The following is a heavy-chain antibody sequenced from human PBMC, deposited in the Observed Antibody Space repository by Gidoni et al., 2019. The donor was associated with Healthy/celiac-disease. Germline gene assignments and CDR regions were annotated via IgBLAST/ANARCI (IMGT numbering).Heavy chain of an antibody. D-gene: IGHD4-17*01. CDR1: GGTLSSYA. J-gene: IGHJ2*01. CDR2: IIPILGIA. Sequence: QVQRVQSGAEGKKPGSSVKVSCKASGGTLSSYAISWVRQAPGQGLEWMGRIIPILGIANYAQQFQGRVTITADKSTSTAYMELSSLRSEDTAVYYCARDHYGDYVGVNAHWYFDLWGRGTLVTVSS. CDR3: ARDHYGDYVGVNAHWYFDL. V-gene: IGHV1-69*04.